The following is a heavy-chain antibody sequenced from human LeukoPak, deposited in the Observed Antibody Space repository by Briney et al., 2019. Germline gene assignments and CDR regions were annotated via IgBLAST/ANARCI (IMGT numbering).Heavy chain of an antibody. CDR1: GGTFSSYA. CDR2: IIPILGIA. CDR3: ARAGEIQLWLRYYYYYMDV. D-gene: IGHD5-18*01. J-gene: IGHJ6*03. V-gene: IGHV1-69*04. Sequence: SVKVSCKASGGTFSSYAISWVRQAPGQGREWMGRIIPILGIANYAQKFQGRVTITADESTSTAYMELSSLRSEDTAVYYCARAGEIQLWLRYYYYYMDVWGKGTTVTVSS.